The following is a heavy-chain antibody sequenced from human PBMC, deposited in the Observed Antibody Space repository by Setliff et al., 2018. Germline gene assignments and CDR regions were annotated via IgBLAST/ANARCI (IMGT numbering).Heavy chain of an antibody. CDR2: IGVYTGHT. Sequence: GASVKVSCKASGYTFAESIVSWVRQAPGQGLEWMGWIGVYTGHTSFAQKFEDRVSMSTDKSTNMAYMELRGLRFDDTAVYFCSRLVRFCTRTVCQRLSGDDFWGQGTRVTVSS. J-gene: IGHJ4*02. V-gene: IGHV1-18*04. CDR3: SRLVRFCTRTVCQRLSGDDF. D-gene: IGHD3-10*01. CDR1: GYTFAESI.